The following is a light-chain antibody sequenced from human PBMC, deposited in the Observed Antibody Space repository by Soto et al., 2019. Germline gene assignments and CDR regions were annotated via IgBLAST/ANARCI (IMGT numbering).Light chain of an antibody. V-gene: IGKV3-15*01. CDR2: GAA. J-gene: IGKJ1*01. CDR1: QSVVSS. Sequence: EIVMTQSPATLSVSPGERATLSCRASQSVVSSLAWYQQKPGQAPRLLIYGAATRATGIPARFSGSGSGTEFTLTISSLQSEDFAVHYCQQYHNWPAFGQGTKVEIK. CDR3: QQYHNWPA.